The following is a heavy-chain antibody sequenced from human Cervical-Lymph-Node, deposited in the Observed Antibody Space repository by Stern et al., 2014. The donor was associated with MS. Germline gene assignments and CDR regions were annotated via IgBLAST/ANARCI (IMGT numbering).Heavy chain of an antibody. CDR3: ARDRYGMDV. CDR1: GYTFSNYA. J-gene: IGHJ6*02. CDR2: INVGNGNT. Sequence: VQLVESGAEVKKPGASVKVTCKTSGYTFSNYAMHWVRQAPGHRLEWMGWINVGNGNTKYSQKFQGRVTITSDTSESTVYMELSSLRSEDTAVYYCARDRYGMDVWGQGTTVIVSS. V-gene: IGHV1-3*01.